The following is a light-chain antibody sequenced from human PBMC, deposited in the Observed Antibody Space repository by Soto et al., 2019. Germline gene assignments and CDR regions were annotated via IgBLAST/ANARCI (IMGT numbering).Light chain of an antibody. J-gene: IGKJ1*01. CDR2: DAS. CDR3: QQRSKWPLT. Sequence: EVVLTQSPATLSLSPGERATLFCGASQSVSSYLAWYQQKPGQAPRLLIYDASNRATGIPARFSGSGSGTDFSLTISSLEPEDFAVYYCQQRSKWPLTVGQGTKVDSK. CDR1: QSVSSY. V-gene: IGKV3-11*01.